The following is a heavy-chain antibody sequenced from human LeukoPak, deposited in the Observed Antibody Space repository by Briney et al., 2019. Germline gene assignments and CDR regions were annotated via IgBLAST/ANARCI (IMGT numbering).Heavy chain of an antibody. Sequence: GGSLRLSCAVSGFTVSGNYMTWVRQAPGKGLEWVSVIYTGGTTYYRDSVKGRFTISRDNSKNTVNLQMDSLRPEDTAVYYCASGPTYDYVRVILYWGQGTLVTVSS. CDR2: IYTGGTT. D-gene: IGHD3-16*01. J-gene: IGHJ4*02. V-gene: IGHV3-53*01. CDR1: GFTVSGNY. CDR3: ASGPTYDYVRVILY.